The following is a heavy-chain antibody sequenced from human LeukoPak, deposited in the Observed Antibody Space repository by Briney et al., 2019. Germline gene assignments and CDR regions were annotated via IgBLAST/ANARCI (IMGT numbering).Heavy chain of an antibody. CDR2: INHSGST. CDR1: GGSFSGYY. CDR3: ATGAVAGTYYFDY. D-gene: IGHD6-19*01. Sequence: SKTLSLTCAVYGGSFSGYYWSWLRQPPGKGLEWIGEINHSGSTNYNPSLKSRVTISVDTSKNQFSLKLSSVTAADTAVYYCATGAVAGTYYFDYWGQGTLVTVSS. J-gene: IGHJ4*02. V-gene: IGHV4-34*01.